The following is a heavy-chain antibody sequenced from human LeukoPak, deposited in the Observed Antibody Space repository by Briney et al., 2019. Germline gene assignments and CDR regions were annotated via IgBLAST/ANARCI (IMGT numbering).Heavy chain of an antibody. CDR1: GFTFSSYN. CDR3: ARAGGYSDSYDY. J-gene: IGHJ4*02. CDR2: ISGSSSYI. V-gene: IGHV3-21*01. Sequence: GGSLRLSCAASGFTFSSYNMNWVRQAPGKGLEWVSSISGSSSYIYYADSVKGRFTISRDNAKNSLCLQMISLRAEDTAIYYCARAGGYSDSYDYWGQGTLVTVSS. D-gene: IGHD3-22*01.